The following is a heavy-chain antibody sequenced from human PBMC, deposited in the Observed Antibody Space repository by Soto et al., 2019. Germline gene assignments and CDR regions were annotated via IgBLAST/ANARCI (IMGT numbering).Heavy chain of an antibody. CDR3: ARGGVPAAMAY. J-gene: IGHJ4*02. Sequence: EVQLVESGGGLVQPGGSLRLSCAASGFTFSSFWMHWVRQAPGEGLVWVSRINSDGSNTNYADSVKGRFTISRDNAKNTLHLRMNRLRAEDAAVYYCARGGVPAAMAYWGQGTLVTVSS. CDR2: INSDGSNT. CDR1: GFTFSSFW. V-gene: IGHV3-74*01. D-gene: IGHD2-2*01.